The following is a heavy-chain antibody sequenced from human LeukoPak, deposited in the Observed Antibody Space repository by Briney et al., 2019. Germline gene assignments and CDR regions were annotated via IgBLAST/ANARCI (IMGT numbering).Heavy chain of an antibody. J-gene: IGHJ6*03. Sequence: GGSLRLSCAASGFTFSSYSMNWVRQAPGKGLEWVSSISSSSSYIYYADSVKGRFIISRDNAKNSLYLQLNSLRAEDTAVYYCARAPDSTGYYYRHYYYYMDVWGKGTTVTVSS. D-gene: IGHD3-22*01. CDR1: GFTFSSYS. V-gene: IGHV3-21*01. CDR3: ARAPDSTGYYYRHYYYYMDV. CDR2: ISSSSSYI.